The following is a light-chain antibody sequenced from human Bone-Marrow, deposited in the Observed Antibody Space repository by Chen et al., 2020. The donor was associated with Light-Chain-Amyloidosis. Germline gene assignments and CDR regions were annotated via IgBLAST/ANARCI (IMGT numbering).Light chain of an antibody. J-gene: IGKJ3*01. V-gene: IGKV1-5*03. CDR3: QQYDSYSFT. CDR2: KAS. CDR1: QSISSW. Sequence: DIQMTQSPSTLSASIGDRVTITCRASQSISSWLAWYQQKPGKAPKLLISKASSLESGVPSRFSGRGSGTEFTLTISSLQPDEFAADYCQQYDSYSFTFGPGTKVDI.